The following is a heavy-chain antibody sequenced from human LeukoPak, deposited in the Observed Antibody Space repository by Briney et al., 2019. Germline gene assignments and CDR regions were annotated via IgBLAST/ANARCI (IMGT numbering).Heavy chain of an antibody. CDR1: GFTFSSSW. CDR3: ARDRRQLWGRTFDY. V-gene: IGHV3-7*01. Sequence: PGGSLRLSCAASGFTFSSSWMSWVRQAPGKGLEWVANIKQDGSEKYYVDSVKGRFTISRDNAKNSLYLQMNSLRAEDTAVYYCARDRRQLWGRTFDYWGQGTLVTVSS. CDR2: IKQDGSEK. J-gene: IGHJ4*02. D-gene: IGHD6-6*01.